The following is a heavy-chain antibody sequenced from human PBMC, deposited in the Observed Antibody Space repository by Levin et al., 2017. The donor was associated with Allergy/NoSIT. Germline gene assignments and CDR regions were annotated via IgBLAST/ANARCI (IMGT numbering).Heavy chain of an antibody. D-gene: IGHD1-1*01. CDR3: ARDTGGFAFDL. V-gene: IGHV4-59*01. Sequence: SETLSLTCTLSGGAISIFYWNWIRQPPGKGLEWLGYITESGRTSYNPSLKSRLTVSLDTSKNQFSLHLSSMTAADTALYYCARDTGGFAFDLWGQGTLVTVSS. CDR2: ITESGRT. J-gene: IGHJ3*01. CDR1: GGAISIFY.